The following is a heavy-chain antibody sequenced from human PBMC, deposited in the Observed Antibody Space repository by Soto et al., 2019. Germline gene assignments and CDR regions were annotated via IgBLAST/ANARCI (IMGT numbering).Heavy chain of an antibody. Sequence: SVKVSCKASGGTFTTFSTYVISWVRQAPGQGLEWMGGIIPLFGAATYAQKFQGRVKVTADKSTTTAYMELSGLRSADTAVYYCARGPTTTKPDVWGQGTTVTVSS. J-gene: IGHJ6*02. V-gene: IGHV1-69*06. CDR2: IIPLFGAA. CDR1: GGTFTTFSTYV. D-gene: IGHD4-17*01. CDR3: ARGPTTTKPDV.